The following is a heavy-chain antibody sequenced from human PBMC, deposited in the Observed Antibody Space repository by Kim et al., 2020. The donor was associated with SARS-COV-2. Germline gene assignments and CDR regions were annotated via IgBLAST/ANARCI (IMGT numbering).Heavy chain of an antibody. CDR3: ARRDQTYYYDSSGSPYFDY. J-gene: IGHJ4*02. V-gene: IGHV5-51*01. CDR2: INPGDSDT. D-gene: IGHD3-22*01. Sequence: GESLKISCKGSGYSFTSYWIGWVRQMPGKGLEWMGIINPGDSDTRYSPSFQGQVTISADKSISTAYLQWSSLKASDTAMYYCARRDQTYYYDSSGSPYFDYWGQGTLVTVSS. CDR1: GYSFTSYW.